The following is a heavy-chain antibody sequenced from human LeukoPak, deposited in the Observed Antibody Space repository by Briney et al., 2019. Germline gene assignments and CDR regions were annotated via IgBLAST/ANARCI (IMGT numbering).Heavy chain of an antibody. CDR3: AGGPDYYDSSGFYFDY. CDR2: INHSGST. D-gene: IGHD3-22*01. V-gene: IGHV4-34*01. J-gene: IGHJ4*02. CDR1: GGSFSGFY. Sequence: SETLSLTCAVYGGSFSGFYWSWIRQPPGKGLEWIGEINHSGSTNYNPSLKSRVTISVDTSKNQFSLKLSSVTAADTAVYYCAGGPDYYDSSGFYFDYWGQGTLVTVSS.